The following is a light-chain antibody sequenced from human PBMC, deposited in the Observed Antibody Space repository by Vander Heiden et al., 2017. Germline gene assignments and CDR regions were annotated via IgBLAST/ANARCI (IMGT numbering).Light chain of an antibody. V-gene: IGLV3-1*01. CDR3: QAWDTSTLYV. J-gene: IGLJ1*01. CDR1: KLGEKY. Sequence: SYELTQPPSVTVSPGQPARIPCSGAKLGEKYASWYQQRPGQSPVLVVYQDNKRPSGIPDRFSGSNSGNTATLTISGTQAMDEADYYCQAWDTSTLYVFGTGTKVTVL. CDR2: QDN.